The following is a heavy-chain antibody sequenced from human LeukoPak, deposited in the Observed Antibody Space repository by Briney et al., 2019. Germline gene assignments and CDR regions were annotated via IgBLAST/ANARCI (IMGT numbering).Heavy chain of an antibody. J-gene: IGHJ6*03. Sequence: SETLSLTGTVSGGSISSGSYYWSWIRQPAGKGLEWIGRIYTSGSTNYNPSLKSRVTISVDTSKNQFSLKLSSVTAADTAVYYCVRGIVVVAQLGYYFYYMDVWGKGTTVTISS. CDR1: GGSISSGSYY. CDR2: IYTSGST. D-gene: IGHD2-15*01. CDR3: VRGIVVVAQLGYYFYYMDV. V-gene: IGHV4-61*02.